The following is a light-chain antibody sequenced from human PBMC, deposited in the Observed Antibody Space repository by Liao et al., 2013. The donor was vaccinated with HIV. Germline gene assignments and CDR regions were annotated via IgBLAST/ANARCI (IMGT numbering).Light chain of an antibody. CDR2: QDT. CDR3: QAWDSSTWV. V-gene: IGLV3-1*01. Sequence: YELTQPPSVSVSPGQTASITCSGDKLGDKYSCWYQQKPGQSPVLVIYQDTKRPSGIPERFSGSNSGNTATLTISGTQAMDEADYYCQAWDSSTWVFGGGTTLTVL. J-gene: IGLJ3*02. CDR1: KLGDKY.